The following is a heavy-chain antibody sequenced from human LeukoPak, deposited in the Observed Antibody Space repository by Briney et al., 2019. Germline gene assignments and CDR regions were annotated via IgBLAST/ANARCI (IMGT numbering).Heavy chain of an antibody. Sequence: ASVKVSCKASGYTFAGYAIHWVRQAPGQGLEWMGWINPEKRDTGYAHKFQGRVTMTSDTSISTAYMELSSLRSDDTAVYYCAKKVRGPSHPLDFWGQGTLVTVSS. D-gene: IGHD5-12*01. V-gene: IGHV1-2*02. J-gene: IGHJ4*02. CDR1: GYTFAGYA. CDR2: INPEKRDT. CDR3: AKKVRGPSHPLDF.